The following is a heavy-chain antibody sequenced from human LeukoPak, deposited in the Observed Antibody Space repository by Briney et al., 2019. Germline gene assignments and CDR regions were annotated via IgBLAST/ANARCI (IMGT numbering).Heavy chain of an antibody. V-gene: IGHV3-48*03. Sequence: GGSLRLSCAASGFTFSSYEMNWVRQAPGKGLEWVSYISSSGSTIYYADSVKGRFTISRDNAKNSLYLQMNSLRAEDTAVYYCARDPAVAISSSWPDYWGQGTLVTVSS. CDR2: ISSSGSTI. CDR1: GFTFSSYE. J-gene: IGHJ4*02. CDR3: ARDPAVAISSSWPDY. D-gene: IGHD6-13*01.